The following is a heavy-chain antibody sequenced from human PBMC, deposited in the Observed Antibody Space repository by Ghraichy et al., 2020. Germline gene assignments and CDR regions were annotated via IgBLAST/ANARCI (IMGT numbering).Heavy chain of an antibody. CDR3: AKSYDSSGYILRYSDC. CDR1: GFIFSTYG. CDR2: ISGSGETT. Sequence: GESLNISCVASGFIFSTYGMSWVRQAPGKGLEWVSGISGSGETTYYADSVKGRFTISRDNSKNTLYLQMNSLRVEDTAIYYCAKSYDSSGYILRYSDCWGQGTLVPVSS. J-gene: IGHJ4*02. D-gene: IGHD3-22*01. V-gene: IGHV3-23*01.